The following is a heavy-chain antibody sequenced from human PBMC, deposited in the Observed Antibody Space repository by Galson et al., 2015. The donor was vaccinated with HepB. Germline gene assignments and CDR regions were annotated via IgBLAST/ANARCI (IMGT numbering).Heavy chain of an antibody. Sequence: SLRLSCAASGFTFSSYSMNWVRQAPGKGLEWVSSISSSSSYIYYADSVKGRFTISRDNAKNSLYLQMNSLRAEDTAVYYCARDGGHDSSGYYPFDYWGQGTLVTVSS. CDR1: GFTFSSYS. J-gene: IGHJ4*02. CDR2: ISSSSSYI. V-gene: IGHV3-21*01. D-gene: IGHD3-22*01. CDR3: ARDGGHDSSGYYPFDY.